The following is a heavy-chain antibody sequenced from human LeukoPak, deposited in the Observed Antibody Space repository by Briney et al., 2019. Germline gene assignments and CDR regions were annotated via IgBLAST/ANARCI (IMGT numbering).Heavy chain of an antibody. V-gene: IGHV4-4*02. CDR1: GGSISSSDW. CDR2: IYHSGST. CDR3: ASRGYSSFLGNVDY. J-gene: IGHJ4*02. Sequence: PSETLSLTCAVSGGSISSSDWWSWVRQPPGKGLEWIGEIYHSGSTNYNPSLKSRVTISVDKSKNQFSLNLSSVTAADTAVYYCASRGYSSFLGNVDYWGQGTLVTVSS. D-gene: IGHD6-13*01.